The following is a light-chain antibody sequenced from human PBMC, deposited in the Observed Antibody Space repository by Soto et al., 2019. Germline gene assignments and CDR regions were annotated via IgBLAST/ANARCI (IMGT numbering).Light chain of an antibody. Sequence: EVLMTQSPSTLSVSPGGRATLSCRASQGISDTLAWYQQKPGQAPRLLIYGASSRATGIPARFSGSGSGTYFTLTISSLEPEDSAVYYCQQRSNLITFGQGTRLEIK. V-gene: IGKV3D-11*01. J-gene: IGKJ5*01. CDR2: GAS. CDR3: QQRSNLIT. CDR1: QGISDT.